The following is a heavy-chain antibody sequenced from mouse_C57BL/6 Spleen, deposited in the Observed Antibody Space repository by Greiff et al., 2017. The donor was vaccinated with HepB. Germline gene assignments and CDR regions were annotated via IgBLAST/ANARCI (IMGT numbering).Heavy chain of an antibody. D-gene: IGHD1-1*01. Sequence: QVQLQQSGAELVRPGASVTLSCKASGYTFTDYEMHWVKQTPVHGLEWIGAIDPETGGTAYNQKFKGKAILTADKSSSTAYMELRSLTSEDSAVYYCTRGKVTTVVAPLDYWGQGTTLTVSS. V-gene: IGHV1-15*01. J-gene: IGHJ2*01. CDR2: IDPETGGT. CDR3: TRGKVTTVVAPLDY. CDR1: GYTFTDYE.